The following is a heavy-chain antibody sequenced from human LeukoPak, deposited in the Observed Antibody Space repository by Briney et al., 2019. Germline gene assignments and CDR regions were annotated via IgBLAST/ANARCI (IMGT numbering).Heavy chain of an antibody. CDR3: ARDPRIAVAGHPYYYGMDV. D-gene: IGHD6-19*01. V-gene: IGHV1-46*01. J-gene: IGHJ6*02. CDR2: TNPSGGST. CDR1: GYTFTSYY. Sequence: ASVKVSCKASGYTFTSYYMHWVRQAPGQGLEWMGITNPSGGSTSYAQKFQGRVTMTRDTSTSTVYMELSSLRSEDTAVYYCARDPRIAVAGHPYYYGMDVWGQGTTVTVSS.